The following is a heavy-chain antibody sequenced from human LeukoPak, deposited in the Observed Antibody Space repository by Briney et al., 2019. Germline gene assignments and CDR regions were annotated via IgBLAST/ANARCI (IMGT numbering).Heavy chain of an antibody. CDR3: SRDVGPGDYGLDY. Sequence: PGGSLRPSCAASGFVVSDAWMSWVRHAPGKGLEWVGHIKRKTDGGTTLYSPPVKGRFTISRDDSKNTLYLEMSSLKTEDTGVYYCSRDVGPGDYGLDYWGQGTLVTVSS. D-gene: IGHD4-17*01. CDR1: GFVVSDAW. J-gene: IGHJ4*02. V-gene: IGHV3-15*01. CDR2: IKRKTDGGTT.